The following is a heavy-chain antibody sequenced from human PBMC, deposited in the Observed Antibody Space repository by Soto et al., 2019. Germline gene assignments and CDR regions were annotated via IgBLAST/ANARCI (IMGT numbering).Heavy chain of an antibody. CDR2: IVVGSGKT. D-gene: IGHD6-25*01. V-gene: IGHV1-58*01. J-gene: IGHJ5*02. CDR1: GFTFTSSA. Sequence: QMQLVQSGPEVKKPGTSVKVSCKASGFTFTSSAFQWVRQARGQRLEWMGWIVVGSGKTKYAQKFQERVTITRDTSTSTGYMELSSLRSEDTAVYYCAAPPPAATWGQGSLVTVSS. CDR3: AAPPPAAT.